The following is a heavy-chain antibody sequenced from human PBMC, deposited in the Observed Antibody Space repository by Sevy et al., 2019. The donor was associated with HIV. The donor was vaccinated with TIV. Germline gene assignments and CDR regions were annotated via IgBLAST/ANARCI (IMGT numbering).Heavy chain of an antibody. V-gene: IGHV3-30*02. CDR1: GFTFSSYG. J-gene: IGHJ6*02. CDR3: ATSRYYSGGSCYGADYYYGMDV. CDR2: IRYDGSNK. D-gene: IGHD2-15*01. Sequence: GGSLRLSCAASGFTFSSYGMHWVRQAPGKGLEWVAFIRYDGSNKYYADSVKGRFTISRDNSKNTLYLQMNSLRAEDTAVYYCATSRYYSGGSCYGADYYYGMDVWGQGTTVTVSS.